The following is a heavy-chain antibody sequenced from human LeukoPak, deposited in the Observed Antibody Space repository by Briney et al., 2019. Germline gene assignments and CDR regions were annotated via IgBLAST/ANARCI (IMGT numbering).Heavy chain of an antibody. Sequence: PGGSLRLSCAASGFTFSSYWMNWVRQAPGKGLEWVANIKQDGTEKYYVDSVKGRFTISRDNAKNPLYLQMNSLRAEDTAVYYCARDPYGSGSYWNYWGQGTQVTVSS. D-gene: IGHD3-10*01. CDR1: GFTFSSYW. CDR3: ARDPYGSGSYWNY. V-gene: IGHV3-7*01. J-gene: IGHJ4*02. CDR2: IKQDGTEK.